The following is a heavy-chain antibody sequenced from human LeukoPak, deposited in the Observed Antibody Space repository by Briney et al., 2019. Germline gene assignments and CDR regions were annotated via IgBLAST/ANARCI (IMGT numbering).Heavy chain of an antibody. CDR1: GVSITSDNTY. J-gene: IGHJ4*02. CDR2: LYSDGDT. CDR3: VKMDYSPSHPRNFFDT. V-gene: IGHV4-39*01. Sequence: SETLSLTCTVSGVSITSDNTYWAWIRQPPGKGPEGVGTLYSDGDTFYDPPLKSRVTMSVDTSKNHFSLRLSSVTAADTAVYYCVKMDYSPSHPRNFFDTWGQGTLVAVSS. D-gene: IGHD4-11*01.